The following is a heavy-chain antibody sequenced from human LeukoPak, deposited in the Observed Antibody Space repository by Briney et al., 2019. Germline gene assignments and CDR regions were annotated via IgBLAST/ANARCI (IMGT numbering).Heavy chain of an antibody. CDR1: GGSISSYY. D-gene: IGHD2-2*01. J-gene: IGHJ3*02. CDR3: ARLQYQLLHDAFDI. V-gene: IGHV4-59*01. CDR2: IYYSGST. Sequence: SETLSLTCTVSGGSISSYYWSWIRQPPGKGLEWIGYIYYSGSTNYNPSLKSRVTISVDTSKNQFSLKLSSVTAADTAVYYCARLQYQLLHDAFDIWGQGTMVTVSS.